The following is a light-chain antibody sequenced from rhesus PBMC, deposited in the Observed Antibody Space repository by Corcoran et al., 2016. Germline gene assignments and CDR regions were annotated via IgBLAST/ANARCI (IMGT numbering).Light chain of an antibody. J-gene: IGKJ2*01. CDR1: QGIHNW. V-gene: IGKV1-19*01. CDR3: QQYDDLPYT. CDR2: YAS. Sequence: DIQMNQSPSSLSASVGDKVTIPCHASQGIHNWVAWSQQKPGKAPKPLIYYASSVQFGVPSRFSGSGSGTDYTLTISSLQPEDFATYYCQQYDDLPYTFGQGTKVEIK.